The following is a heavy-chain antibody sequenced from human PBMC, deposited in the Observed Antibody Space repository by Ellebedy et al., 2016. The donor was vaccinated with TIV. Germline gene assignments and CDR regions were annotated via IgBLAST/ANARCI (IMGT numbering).Heavy chain of an antibody. CDR1: GGSISSSSYY. CDR3: ARGGYNFLLTSAKGGWFDP. D-gene: IGHD5-24*01. V-gene: IGHV4-39*07. J-gene: IGHJ5*02. Sequence: MPSETLSLTCTVSGGSISSSSYYWGWIRQPPGKGLEWIGEINHSGSTNYNPSLKSRVTISVDTSKNQFSLKLSSVTAADTAVYYCARGGYNFLLTSAKGGWFDPWGQGTLVTVSS. CDR2: INHSGST.